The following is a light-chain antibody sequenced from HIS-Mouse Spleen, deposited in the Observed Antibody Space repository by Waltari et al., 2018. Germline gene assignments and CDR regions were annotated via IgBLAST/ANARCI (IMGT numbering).Light chain of an antibody. V-gene: IGLV2-8*01. CDR3: SSYAGSNNVV. CDR1: SSDVGGYNY. J-gene: IGLJ2*01. CDR2: EAS. Sequence: QSALTQPPSASGSPGQSVTISCTGTSSDVGGYNYVSWYQQHPGKAPKLMIYEASKRPSGVPDRFPGSKSGNTASLTVSGLQAEDEADYYCSSYAGSNNVVFGGGTKLTVL.